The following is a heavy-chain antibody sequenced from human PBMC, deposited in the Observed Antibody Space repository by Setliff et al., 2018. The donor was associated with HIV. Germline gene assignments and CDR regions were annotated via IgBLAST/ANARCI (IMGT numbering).Heavy chain of an antibody. J-gene: IGHJ4*02. CDR1: GVSISGHY. Sequence: SETLSLTCSVSGVSISGHYWTWVRQPPGKGLEWIGYIYTSGTTEYNPSLEGRVTISLDTAKDQVSLKLRSVTAADTALYYCARLIHTGLLYLDYWGLGMLVTVSS. V-gene: IGHV4-4*09. CDR2: IYTSGTT. CDR3: ARLIHTGLLYLDY. D-gene: IGHD2-8*02.